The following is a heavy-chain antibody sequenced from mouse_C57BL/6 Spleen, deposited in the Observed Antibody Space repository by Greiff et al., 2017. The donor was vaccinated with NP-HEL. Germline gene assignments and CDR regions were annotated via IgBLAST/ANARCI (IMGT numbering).Heavy chain of an antibody. CDR1: GFNIKDYY. CDR2: IDPEDGDT. Sequence: VQLQQSGAELVRPGASVKLSCTASGFNIKDYYMHWVKQRPEQGLEWIGRIDPEDGDTEYAAKFQGKATMTADTSSNTAYLQLSSLTAEDTAVYYCTYYYGSSYEGGYYFDYWGQGTTLTVSS. D-gene: IGHD1-1*01. J-gene: IGHJ2*01. CDR3: TYYYGSSYEGGYYFDY. V-gene: IGHV14-1*01.